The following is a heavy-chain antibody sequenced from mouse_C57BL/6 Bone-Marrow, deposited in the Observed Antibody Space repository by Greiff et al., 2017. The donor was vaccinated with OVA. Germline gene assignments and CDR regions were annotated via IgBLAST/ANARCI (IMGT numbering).Heavy chain of an antibody. CDR3: ARTYGRDY. D-gene: IGHD1-1*01. CDR2: INPNNGGT. V-gene: IGHV1-26*01. Sequence: EVKLQQSGPELVKPGASVKISCKASGYTFTDYYMNWVKQSHGKSLEWIGDINPNNGGTSYNQKFKGKATLTVDKSSSTAYMELRSLTSEDSAVYYCARTYGRDYWGQGTSVTVSS. J-gene: IGHJ4*01. CDR1: GYTFTDYY.